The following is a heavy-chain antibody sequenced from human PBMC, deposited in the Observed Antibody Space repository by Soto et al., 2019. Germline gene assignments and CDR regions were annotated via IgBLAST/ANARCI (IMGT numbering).Heavy chain of an antibody. Sequence: SETLSLTCTVSGGSITSSYWSWIRRPPGKGLEWIAYIYDTGISGYTPSTSYNPSLKSRVTMSVYTSKSQFSLKLTSVTAADTAVYYCARGEDAFFYYVLAVWGQGITVTVSS. CDR3: ARGEDAFFYYVLAV. CDR1: GGSITSSY. CDR2: IYDTGISGYTPST. J-gene: IGHJ6*02. V-gene: IGHV4-59*01.